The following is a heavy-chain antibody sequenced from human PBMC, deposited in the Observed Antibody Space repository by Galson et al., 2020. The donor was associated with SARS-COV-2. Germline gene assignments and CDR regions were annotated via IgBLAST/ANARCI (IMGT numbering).Heavy chain of an antibody. CDR2: ISTRRNYI. D-gene: IGHD2-2*02. CDR1: GFSFSTNS. J-gene: IGHJ3*02. Sequence: GGSLRLSCAAPGFSFSTNSVTWVRQAPGKGLEWVPYISTRRNYIYYADSVKGRFTSSRDNAKNSLLLQMNSLRVEYTAVYYCASGGYTTGWGAFDIWGQVTKVTVSS. CDR3: ASGGYTTGWGAFDI. V-gene: IGHV3-21*01.